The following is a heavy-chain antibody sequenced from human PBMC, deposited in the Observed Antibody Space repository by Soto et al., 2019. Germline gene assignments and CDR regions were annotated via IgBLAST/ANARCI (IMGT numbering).Heavy chain of an antibody. J-gene: IGHJ4*02. Sequence: ASVKVSCKASGYTFTSYDINWVRQATGQGLEWMGWMNPNSGNTGYAQKFQGRVTMTRNTSISTAYMELSSLRSEDTAVYYCARGSRLFKIVYCSSTSCLKFDYWGQGTLVTVSS. D-gene: IGHD2-2*01. CDR1: GYTFTSYD. CDR2: MNPNSGNT. CDR3: ARGSRLFKIVYCSSTSCLKFDY. V-gene: IGHV1-8*01.